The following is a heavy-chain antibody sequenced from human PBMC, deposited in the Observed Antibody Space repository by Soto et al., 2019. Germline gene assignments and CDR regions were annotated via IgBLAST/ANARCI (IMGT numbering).Heavy chain of an antibody. CDR3: EHRRGGIVGATSGFEY. CDR1: GFSLSTSGVG. J-gene: IGHJ4*02. V-gene: IGHV2-5*02. CDR2: IYWDAAE. Sequence: QITLKESGPTLVKSTPTLTPTCTFSGFSLSTSGVGVGCIRQPPGNALEWLALIYWDAAESYSPSLKSRLTSTKDTSKNQVVIIMTTMDPVDTGTYDCEHRRGGIVGATSGFEYWGQGTLVAVSS. D-gene: IGHD1-26*01.